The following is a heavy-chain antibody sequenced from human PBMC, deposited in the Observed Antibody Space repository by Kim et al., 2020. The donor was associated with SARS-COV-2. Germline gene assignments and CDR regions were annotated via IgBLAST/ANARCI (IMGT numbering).Heavy chain of an antibody. D-gene: IGHD7-27*01. CDR2: IIPIIGTP. J-gene: IGHJ6*02. CDR3: ATGSSPWGEYYNYGMDV. Sequence: SVKVSCKASGGTFSNYAISCVRQVHGQGLEWLGGIIPIIGTPNYAQRFQGRVTISVDESTTTGYMEVTSLTYEDTAVYYCATGSSPWGEYYNYGMDVWG. V-gene: IGHV1-69*13. CDR1: GGTFSNYA.